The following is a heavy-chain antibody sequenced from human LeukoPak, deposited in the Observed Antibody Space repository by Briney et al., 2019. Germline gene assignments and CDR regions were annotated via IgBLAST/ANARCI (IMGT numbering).Heavy chain of an antibody. Sequence: GGSLRLSCAASGFTFSSYGMHWVRQAPGKGLEWVAFIRYDGSNKYYADSVKGRFTISRDNSKNTLYLQMNSLRAEDTAVYYCARDSLKDIVVVVAAPADYWGQGTLVTVSS. D-gene: IGHD2-15*01. CDR1: GFTFSSYG. V-gene: IGHV3-30*02. J-gene: IGHJ4*02. CDR3: ARDSLKDIVVVVAAPADY. CDR2: IRYDGSNK.